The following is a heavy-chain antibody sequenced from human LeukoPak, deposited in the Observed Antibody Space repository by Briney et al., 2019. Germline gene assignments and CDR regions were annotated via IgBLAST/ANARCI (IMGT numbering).Heavy chain of an antibody. V-gene: IGHV4-34*01. Sequence: KPSETLSLTCAVYGGSFSGYYWSWIRQPPGKGLEWIGEISHSGSTNYNPSLKSRVTISVDTSKNQFSLKLSSVTAADTAVYYCASSPIVVVPAAVSLFDYWGQGTLVTVSS. CDR1: GGSFSGYY. D-gene: IGHD2-2*01. CDR3: ASSPIVVVPAAVSLFDY. J-gene: IGHJ4*02. CDR2: ISHSGST.